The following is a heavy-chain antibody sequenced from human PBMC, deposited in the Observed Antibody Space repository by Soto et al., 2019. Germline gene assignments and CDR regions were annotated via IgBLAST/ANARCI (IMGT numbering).Heavy chain of an antibody. D-gene: IGHD3-22*01. V-gene: IGHV3-48*03. J-gene: IGHJ6*02. CDR2: ISSRGSTI. CDR3: ARDLLPLPYYYYGMDV. Sequence: GGSLRLSCAASGFTFSSYEMNWVRQAAGKGLEWVSYISSRGSTIYYADSVKGRFTISRDNAKNSLYLQMNSLRAEDTAVYYCARDLLPLPYYYYGMDVWGQGTTVTVSS. CDR1: GFTFSSYE.